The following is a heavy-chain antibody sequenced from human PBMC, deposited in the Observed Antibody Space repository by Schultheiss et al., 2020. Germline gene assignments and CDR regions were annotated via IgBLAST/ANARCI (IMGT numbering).Heavy chain of an antibody. V-gene: IGHV3-23*01. CDR1: GFTFSSYW. Sequence: GGSLRLSCAASGFTFSSYWMHWVRQAPGKGLVWVSAISGSGGSTYYADSVKGRFTISRDNSKNTLYLQMNSLRAEDTAVYYCAKGSGQCLVPSWFDPWGQGTLVTVSS. CDR2: ISGSGGST. J-gene: IGHJ5*02. CDR3: AKGSGQCLVPSWFDP. D-gene: IGHD6-19*01.